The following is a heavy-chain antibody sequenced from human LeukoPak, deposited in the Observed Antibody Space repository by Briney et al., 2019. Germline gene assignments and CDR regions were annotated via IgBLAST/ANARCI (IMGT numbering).Heavy chain of an antibody. CDR1: GFRFNSYA. V-gene: IGHV3-15*01. D-gene: IGHD3-16*01. J-gene: IGHJ6*04. Sequence: GGSLRLACAASGFRFNSYAMSWVRQAPGKGLEWVGRVRSKSDAGTMDYAAHVEGRFTISRDDSKNMVYLDMNSLKTEDTAVYYCGGRRVWGNGTVVTVSS. CDR3: GGRRV. CDR2: VRSKSDAGTM.